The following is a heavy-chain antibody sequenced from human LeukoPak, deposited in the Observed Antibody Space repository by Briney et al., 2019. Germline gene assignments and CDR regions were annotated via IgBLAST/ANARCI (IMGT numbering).Heavy chain of an antibody. CDR2: IIPIFGTA. D-gene: IGHD3-10*01. CDR3: VVTMVRGVIIIPSDFDY. Sequence: GASVKVSCKASGGTFSSYAISWVRQAPGQGLEWMGGIIPIFGTANYAQKFQGRVTITADESTSTAYMELSSLRSEDTAVYYCVVTMVRGVIIIPSDFDYWGQGTLVTVSS. V-gene: IGHV1-69*13. CDR1: GGTFSSYA. J-gene: IGHJ4*02.